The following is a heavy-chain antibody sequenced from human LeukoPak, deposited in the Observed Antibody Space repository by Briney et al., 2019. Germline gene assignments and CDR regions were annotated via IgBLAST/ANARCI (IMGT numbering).Heavy chain of an antibody. CDR2: IRSESNSYAT. CDR3: TRQRFGELA. V-gene: IGHV3-73*01. Sequence: QSGGSLRLSCAASGFSFSGSAMHWVRQTSGKGLEWVGRIRSESNSYATAYAASVKGRFTISRDDSKNTAYLQMSSLKTEDTAVYYCTRQRFGELAWGQGTTVTVSS. CDR1: GFSFSGSA. D-gene: IGHD3-10*01. J-gene: IGHJ6*02.